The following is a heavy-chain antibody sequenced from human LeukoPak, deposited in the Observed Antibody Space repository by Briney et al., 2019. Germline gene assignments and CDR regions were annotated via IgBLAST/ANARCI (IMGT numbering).Heavy chain of an antibody. CDR2: INPSGGST. J-gene: IGHJ6*03. D-gene: IGHD6-13*01. CDR3: ARGSSSWVNYYYYYYMDV. CDR1: GYTFTSYY. Sequence: ASVRVSCKASGYTFTSYYMHWVRQAPGQGLEWMGIINPSGGSTSYAQKFQGRVTITADKSTSTAYMELSSLRSEDTAVYYCARGSSSWVNYYYYYYMDVWGKGTTVTVSS. V-gene: IGHV1-46*01.